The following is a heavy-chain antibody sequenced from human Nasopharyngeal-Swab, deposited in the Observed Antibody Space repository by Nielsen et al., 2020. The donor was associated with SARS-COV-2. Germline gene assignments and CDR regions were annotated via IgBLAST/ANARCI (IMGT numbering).Heavy chain of an antibody. J-gene: IGHJ4*02. CDR3: TKATSLYYYDSSGYRPWYCDY. D-gene: IGHD3-22*01. CDR1: GLTFSSYW. V-gene: IGHV3-7*03. CDR2: IKQDGSEK. Sequence: GESLKISCAASGLTFSSYWMSWVRQAPGKGLEWVANIKQDGSEKYYVDSVKGRFTISRDNAKKSLYLQMNSLRPEDTALYYCTKATSLYYYDSSGYRPWYCDYWGQGTLVTVSS.